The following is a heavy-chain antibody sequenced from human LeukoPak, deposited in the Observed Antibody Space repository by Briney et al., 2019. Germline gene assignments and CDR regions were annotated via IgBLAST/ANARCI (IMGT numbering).Heavy chain of an antibody. D-gene: IGHD1-14*01. V-gene: IGHV4-39*07. CDR2: INHLGGT. CDR1: SGSIITTSYY. Sequence: SVTLSLTCTVSSGSIITTSYYCAWIRQPPGKGLEWIGAINHLGGTYYSPSLKSRVTISGDTSNNHCSLRLPSVTAADTAVYFCARGSLNHDYSDYWGQGTLVTVSS. J-gene: IGHJ4*02. CDR3: ARGSLNHDYSDY.